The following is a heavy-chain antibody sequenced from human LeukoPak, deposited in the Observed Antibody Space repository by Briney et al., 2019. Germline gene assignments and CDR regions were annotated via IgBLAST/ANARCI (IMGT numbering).Heavy chain of an antibody. Sequence: PSETLSLTCAVYGGSFSDYYWSWIRQPPGKGLEWIGEINHSGSTNYNPSLKSRVTISIDTSKNQFSLKLSSVTAADTAVYYCARHKAYNTFDPWGQGTLVTVSS. CDR1: GGSFSDYY. CDR2: INHSGST. CDR3: ARHKAYNTFDP. D-gene: IGHD1-14*01. J-gene: IGHJ5*02. V-gene: IGHV4-34*01.